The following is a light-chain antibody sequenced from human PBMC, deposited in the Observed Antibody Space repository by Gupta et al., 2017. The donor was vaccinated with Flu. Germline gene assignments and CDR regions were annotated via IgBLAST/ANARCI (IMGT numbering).Light chain of an antibody. Sequence: SALTQPASVSGSPGQSITISCTGTSNDVGSYNLVSWYQQHPGKVPKLMIYENKKRPSGISNRFSGSKSGTTASLTISGLQAEDEDDYYCGSDATSSWVFGGGTKVTVL. CDR3: GSDATSSWV. CDR2: ENK. J-gene: IGLJ3*02. V-gene: IGLV2-23*01. CDR1: SNDVGSYNL.